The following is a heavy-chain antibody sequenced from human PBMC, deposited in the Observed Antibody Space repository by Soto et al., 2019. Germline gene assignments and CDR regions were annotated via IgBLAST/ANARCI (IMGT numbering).Heavy chain of an antibody. Sequence: SETLSLTCTVSGGSISSGGYYWSWIRQHPGKGLEWIGYIYYSGSTYYNPSLKSRVTISVDTSKNQFSLKLSSVTAADTAVYYFARDGGSTVTTYGGAFDIWGQGTMVSVSS. CDR2: IYYSGST. CDR1: GGSISSGGYY. CDR3: ARDGGSTVTTYGGAFDI. D-gene: IGHD4-17*01. J-gene: IGHJ3*02. V-gene: IGHV4-31*03.